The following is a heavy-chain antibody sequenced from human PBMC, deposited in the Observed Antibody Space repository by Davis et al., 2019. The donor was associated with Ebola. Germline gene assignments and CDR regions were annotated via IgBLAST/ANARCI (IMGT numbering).Heavy chain of an antibody. Sequence: GGSLRLSCKGSGYSFTSYWISWVRQMPGKGLEWMGRIDPSDSYTNYSPSFQGQVTISADKSISTAYLQWSSLKASDTAMYYCAISEYYYYGMDVWGQGTTVTVSS. V-gene: IGHV5-10-1*04. CDR3: AISEYYYYGMDV. J-gene: IGHJ6*02. CDR1: GYSFTSYW. CDR2: IDPSDSYT.